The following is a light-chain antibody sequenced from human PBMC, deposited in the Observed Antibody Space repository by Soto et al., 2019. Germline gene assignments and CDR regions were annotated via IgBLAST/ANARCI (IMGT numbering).Light chain of an antibody. J-gene: IGLJ2*01. CDR3: SSYTMSNTLVI. V-gene: IGLV2-14*03. CDR2: DVG. Sequence: QSALTQPASVSGSPGQSITFSCTGISSDIGGYNYVSWYQQHPGKAPKLMIFDVGNRPSGVSNRFSGSKSGNTASLTISGLQAEDEADYYCSSYTMSNTLVIFGGGTKLTVL. CDR1: SSDIGGYNY.